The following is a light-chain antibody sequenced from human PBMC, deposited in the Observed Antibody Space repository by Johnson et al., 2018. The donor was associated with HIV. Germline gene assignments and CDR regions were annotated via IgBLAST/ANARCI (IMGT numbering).Light chain of an antibody. V-gene: IGLV1-51*02. CDR1: SSNIGNNY. CDR3: GTLDTSLTAFV. CDR2: END. Sequence: QSVLTQPPSVSAAPGQKVAISCSGSSSNIGNNYVSWYQQLPGTAPKLLIYENDKRPSGIPDRFSGSKSGMSATLAITGLQTGDESDYYCGTLDTSLTAFVLGTGTSVIVL. J-gene: IGLJ1*01.